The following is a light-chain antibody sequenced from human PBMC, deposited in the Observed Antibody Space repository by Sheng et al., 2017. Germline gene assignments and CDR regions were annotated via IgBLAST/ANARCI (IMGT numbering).Light chain of an antibody. CDR1: SSDVGGYNY. V-gene: IGLV2-14*01. CDR3: SSYTSRDTYV. J-gene: IGLJ1*01. Sequence: QSALTQPASVSGSPGQWITISCTGTSSDVGGYNYVSWYQQHPGKAPKLMIFEVTNRPSGVSNRFSGSKSGNTASLTISGLQAEDEADYYCSSYTSRDTYVFGTGTKVTVL. CDR2: EVT.